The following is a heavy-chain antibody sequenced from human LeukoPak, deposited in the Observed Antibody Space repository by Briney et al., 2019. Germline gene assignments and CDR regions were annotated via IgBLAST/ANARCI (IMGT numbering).Heavy chain of an antibody. V-gene: IGHV3-74*01. CDR3: ARDLDGYSSGWYGGVFDY. D-gene: IGHD6-19*01. Sequence: GGSLRLSCAASGFTFSSYWMHWVRHAPGKGLVWVSRINSDGSSTSYADSVKGRFTISRDNAKNTLYLQMNSLRAEDTAVYYCARDLDGYSSGWYGGVFDYWGQGTLVTVSS. CDR2: INSDGSST. J-gene: IGHJ4*02. CDR1: GFTFSSYW.